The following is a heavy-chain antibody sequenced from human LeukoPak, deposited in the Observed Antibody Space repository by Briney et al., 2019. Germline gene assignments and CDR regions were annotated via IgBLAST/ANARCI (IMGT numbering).Heavy chain of an antibody. J-gene: IGHJ6*02. CDR2: IWYDGSNK. CDR1: GFTFSSYG. CDR3: ARSSYCSGGSCYSRGYYYYYGMDV. D-gene: IGHD2-15*01. Sequence: GGSLRLSCAASGFTFSSYGMHWVRQAPGKGLEWVAVIWYDGSNKYYADSVKGRFTISRDNSENTLYLQMNSLRAEDTAVYYCARSSYCSGGSCYSRGYYYYYGMDVWGQGTTVTVSS. V-gene: IGHV3-33*01.